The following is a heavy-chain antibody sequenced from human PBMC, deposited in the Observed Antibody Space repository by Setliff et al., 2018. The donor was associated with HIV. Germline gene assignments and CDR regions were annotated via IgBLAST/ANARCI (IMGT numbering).Heavy chain of an antibody. V-gene: IGHV4-39*07. D-gene: IGHD1-26*01. Sequence: SETLSLTCTVSGGSISSNNYYWGWIRQPPGKGLEWIGSIYHSGSTYYNPSLKSRVTISVDTSKNQFSLKLSSVTAADTAVYYCARDLPPYSGSLGVAFDIWGQGTMVTVSS. CDR1: GGSISSNNYY. CDR2: IYHSGST. CDR3: ARDLPPYSGSLGVAFDI. J-gene: IGHJ3*02.